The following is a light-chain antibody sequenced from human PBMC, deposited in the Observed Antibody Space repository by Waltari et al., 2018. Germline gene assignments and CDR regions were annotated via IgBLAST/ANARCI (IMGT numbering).Light chain of an antibody. CDR3: QTGGHGTWV. Sequence: QLVLTQSPSASASLGASVKLTCTLDSGHSSNIVAWLQQQPEKGPRYLMKINSDGSHSKGDELPVRFSGSSSGAERCLTISSVQSEDEADYYCQTGGHGTWVFGGGTKLTVL. V-gene: IGLV4-69*01. CDR2: INSDGSH. J-gene: IGLJ3*02. CDR1: SGHSSNI.